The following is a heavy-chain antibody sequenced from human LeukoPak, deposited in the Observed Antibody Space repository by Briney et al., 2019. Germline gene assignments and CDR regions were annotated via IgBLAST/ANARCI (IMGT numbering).Heavy chain of an antibody. CDR1: GGSFSGYY. Sequence: SETLSLTCAVYGGSFSGYYWSWIRQPPGKGLEWIGEINHSGSTNYNPSIKSRVTISVDTSKNQFSLKLSSVTAADTAVYYCARAFYDSSGYYPLLLLQDTYYYYYGMDVWGQGTTVTVSS. CDR3: ARAFYDSSGYYPLLLLQDTYYYYYGMDV. CDR2: INHSGST. V-gene: IGHV4-34*01. D-gene: IGHD3-22*01. J-gene: IGHJ6*02.